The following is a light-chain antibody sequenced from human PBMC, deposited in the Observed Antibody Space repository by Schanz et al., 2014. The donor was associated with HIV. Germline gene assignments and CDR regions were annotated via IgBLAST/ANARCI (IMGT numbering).Light chain of an antibody. V-gene: IGKV1-9*01. CDR1: QGISSY. Sequence: DIQLTQSPSFLSASVGDRVTVTCRASQGISSYLAWYQQKPGKPPKVLIYAASTLQSGVPSRFSGSGSGTEFTLTISSLQPEDFATYYCQQLNSYPSLTFGGGTKVEIK. J-gene: IGKJ4*01. CDR2: AAS. CDR3: QQLNSYPSLT.